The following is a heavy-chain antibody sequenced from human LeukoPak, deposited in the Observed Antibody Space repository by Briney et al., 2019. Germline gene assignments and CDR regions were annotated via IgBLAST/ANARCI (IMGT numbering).Heavy chain of an antibody. J-gene: IGHJ4*02. D-gene: IGHD3-3*01. CDR2: IGGSGDST. V-gene: IGHV3-23*01. CDR1: GFTFSSYA. CDR3: AKGSGYYYRFDY. Sequence: GGSLRLSCAASGFTFSSYAMSWVRQAPGKGLEWVSAIGGSGDSTNYADSVRGRFTISRDNSKNTLYLQMNSLRAEDTAIYYCAKGSGYYYRFDYWGQGTLVTVSS.